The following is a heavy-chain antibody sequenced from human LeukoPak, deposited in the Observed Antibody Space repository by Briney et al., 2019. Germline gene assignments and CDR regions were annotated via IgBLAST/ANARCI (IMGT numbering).Heavy chain of an antibody. CDR2: FDPEDGET. CDR1: GYTFTNYF. Sequence: GASVKVSCKASGYTFTNYFMHWVRQAPGQGLEWMGGFDPEDGETIYAQKFQGRVTMTEDTSTDTAYMELSSLRSEDTAVYYCATDSSGYYPTAYGMDVWGQGTTVTVSS. CDR3: ATDSSGYYPTAYGMDV. D-gene: IGHD3-22*01. J-gene: IGHJ6*02. V-gene: IGHV1-24*01.